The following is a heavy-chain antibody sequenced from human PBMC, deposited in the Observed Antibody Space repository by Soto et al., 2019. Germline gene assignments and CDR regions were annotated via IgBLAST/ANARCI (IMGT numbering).Heavy chain of an antibody. CDR3: ARGPLSQYSAEFR. J-gene: IGHJ4*02. Sequence: ASVKVSCKASGSTFTSYAMNWVRQAPGQRLERMGGINGGNGDTKYSQRFQDRVTITRDTSANTVYMELSSLTSEDTAIYYCARGPLSQYSAEFRWGRGPPVNVSS. V-gene: IGHV1-3*01. CDR1: GSTFTSYA. CDR2: INGGNGDT. D-gene: IGHD3-10*01.